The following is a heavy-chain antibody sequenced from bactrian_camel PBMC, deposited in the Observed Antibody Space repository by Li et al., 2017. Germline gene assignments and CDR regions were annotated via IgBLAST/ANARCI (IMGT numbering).Heavy chain of an antibody. CDR2: IDSDGRA. J-gene: IGHJ4*01. D-gene: IGHD3*01. Sequence: HVQLVESGGGSVQVGGSLRLSCTVSGYRYNTYCLGWFRQAPGKQREGIAAIDSDGRAVYADSVKGRSTISQDKDKGTVYLQMASLKPDDTAMYYCAVTPLFVTSPSVYCAGPGRGNEYLYWGQGTQVTVS. V-gene: IGHV3S53*01. CDR3: AVTPLFVTSPSVYCAGPGRGNEYLY. CDR1: GYRYNTYC.